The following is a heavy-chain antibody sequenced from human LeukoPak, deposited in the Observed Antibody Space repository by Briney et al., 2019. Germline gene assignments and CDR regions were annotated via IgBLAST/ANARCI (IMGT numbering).Heavy chain of an antibody. CDR2: ISSSGSTI. J-gene: IGHJ6*02. CDR1: GFTFSSYE. D-gene: IGHD5-18*01. V-gene: IGHV3-48*03. CDR3: ARGNEGYSYGKENYYYYYGMDV. Sequence: PGGSLRLSCAASGFTFSSYEMNWVRQAPGKGLEWVSYISSSGSTIYYADSVKGRFTISRDNAKNTLYLQMNSLRAEDTAVYYCARGNEGYSYGKENYYYYYGMDVWGQGTTVTVSS.